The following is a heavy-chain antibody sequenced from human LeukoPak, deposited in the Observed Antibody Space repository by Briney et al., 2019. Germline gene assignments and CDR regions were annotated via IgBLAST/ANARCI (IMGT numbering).Heavy chain of an antibody. CDR3: ARDYNYDSSAHDDALDI. D-gene: IGHD3-22*01. CDR2: INPSGGST. CDR1: GYTFTSYY. V-gene: IGHV1-46*01. Sequence: ASVKVSCKASGYTFTSYYMHWVRQAPGRGLEWMGIINPSGGSTSYAQKFQGRVTMTRDTSTSTVYMELSSLRSEDTAVYYCARDYNYDSSAHDDALDIWGQGTRVTVSS. J-gene: IGHJ3*02.